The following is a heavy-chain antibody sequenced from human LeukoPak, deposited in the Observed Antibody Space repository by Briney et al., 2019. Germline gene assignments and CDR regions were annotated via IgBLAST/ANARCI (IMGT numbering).Heavy chain of an antibody. CDR3: ARVPDYYYGMDV. CDR2: ISGSGDNT. Sequence: HSGGSLRLSCAASGFTFSSYAMSWVRQVPGKGLEWVSVISGSGDNTYYADSVKGRFTISRDNAKNTLYLQMNSLRAEDTAVYYCARVPDYYYGMDVWGQGTTVTVSS. CDR1: GFTFSSYA. V-gene: IGHV3-23*01. J-gene: IGHJ6*02.